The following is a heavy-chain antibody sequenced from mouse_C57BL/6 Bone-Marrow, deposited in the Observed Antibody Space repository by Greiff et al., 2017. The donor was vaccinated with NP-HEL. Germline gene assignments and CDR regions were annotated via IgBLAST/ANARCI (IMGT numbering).Heavy chain of an antibody. CDR2: INPSNGGT. CDR1: GYTFTSYW. Sequence: QVQLQQPGTELVKPGASVKLSCKASGYTFTSYWMHWVKQRPGQGLEWIGNINPSNGGTNYNEKFKSKATLTVDKSSSTAYMQLSSLTSEDSAVYYCARGLVLRSYYYALGYWGQVTSVTVSS. J-gene: IGHJ4*01. V-gene: IGHV1-53*01. D-gene: IGHD1-1*01. CDR3: ARGLVLRSYYYALGY.